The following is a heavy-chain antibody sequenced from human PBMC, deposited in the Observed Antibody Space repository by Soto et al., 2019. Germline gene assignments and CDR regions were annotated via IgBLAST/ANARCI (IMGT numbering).Heavy chain of an antibody. V-gene: IGHV3-23*01. CDR1: EFTFSNYA. D-gene: IGHD2-15*01. CDR2: ISGSGGTT. Sequence: GGSLRLSCAASEFTFSNYAMSWVRQAPGKGLEWVSSISGSGGTTYYADSVMGRFTISRDNSRNTLYLQMNSLRAEDTAVYYCARDPNPRYCSGTDCWRHWGQGSLVTVSS. CDR3: ARDPNPRYCSGTDCWRH. J-gene: IGHJ4*02.